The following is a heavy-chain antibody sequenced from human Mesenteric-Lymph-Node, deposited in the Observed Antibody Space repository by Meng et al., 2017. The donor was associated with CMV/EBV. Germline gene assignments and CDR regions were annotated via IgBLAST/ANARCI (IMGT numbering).Heavy chain of an antibody. CDR3: ARIGRGHTYDWGY. CDR2: ISSASSVV. Sequence: GESLKISCAASGFTFSDYSLNWVRQAPGKGLEWVASISSASSVVYYADSVKGRFTISRDNADNSLFLLMDSLRVEDTAVYYCARIGRGHTYDWGYWGQGTLVTVSS. CDR1: GFTFSDYS. V-gene: IGHV3-21*04. D-gene: IGHD3-10*01. J-gene: IGHJ4*02.